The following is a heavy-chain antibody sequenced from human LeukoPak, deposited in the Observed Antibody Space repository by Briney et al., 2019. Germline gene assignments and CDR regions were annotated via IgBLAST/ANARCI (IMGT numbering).Heavy chain of an antibody. D-gene: IGHD4-17*01. V-gene: IGHV1-46*01. CDR2: INPSGGST. J-gene: IGHJ3*02. CDR3: ARENGDYDAFDI. CDR1: GYTFTSYY. Sequence: GASVKVSCKASGYTFTSYYMHWVRQAPGQGLEWMGIINPSGGSTSYAQKFQGRVTMTRDTSTSTVYMELSSLRSEDTDVYYCARENGDYDAFDIWGQGTMVTVSS.